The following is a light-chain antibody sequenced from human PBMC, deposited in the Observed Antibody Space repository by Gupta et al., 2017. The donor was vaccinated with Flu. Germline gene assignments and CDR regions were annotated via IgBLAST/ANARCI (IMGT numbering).Light chain of an antibody. V-gene: IGLV3-21*02. CDR3: QVWDSSSDHVV. J-gene: IGLJ2*01. CDR1: NIGSKS. Sequence: SYVLTPPPSVSVAPGQTAKITCGGNNIGSKSVHWYQQKPGQAPVLVVYDDSFRPSGIPERFSGSNSGNTATLTITRVEAGDEADYYCQVWDSSSDHVVCGGGTKLTVL. CDR2: DDS.